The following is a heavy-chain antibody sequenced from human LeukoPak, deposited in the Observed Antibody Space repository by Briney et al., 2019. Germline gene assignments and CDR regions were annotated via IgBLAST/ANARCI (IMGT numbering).Heavy chain of an antibody. Sequence: PSETLSLTCAVYGGSFSGYYWSWIRQPPGKGLEWIGEINHSGSTNYNPSLKSRVTISVDTSKNQLSLKLSSVTAADTAVYYCARHGYNWNFFYYYYYGMDVWGQGTTVTVSS. D-gene: IGHD1-1*01. CDR2: INHSGST. J-gene: IGHJ6*02. V-gene: IGHV4-34*01. CDR3: ARHGYNWNFFYYYYYGMDV. CDR1: GGSFSGYY.